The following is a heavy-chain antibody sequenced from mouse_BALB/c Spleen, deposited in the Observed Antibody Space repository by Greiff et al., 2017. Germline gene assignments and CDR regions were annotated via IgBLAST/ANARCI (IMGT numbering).Heavy chain of an antibody. D-gene: IGHD2-4*01. J-gene: IGHJ4*01. CDR3: ARGGGITTTYYYAMDY. CDR1: GFTFSSYA. Sequence: EVHLVESGGGLVKPGGSLKLSCAASGFTFSSYAMSWVRQTPEKRLEWVASISSGGSTYYPDSVKGRFTISRDNARNILYLQMSSLRSEDTAMYYCARGGGITTTYYYAMDYWGQGTSVTVSS. CDR2: ISSGGST. V-gene: IGHV5-6-5*01.